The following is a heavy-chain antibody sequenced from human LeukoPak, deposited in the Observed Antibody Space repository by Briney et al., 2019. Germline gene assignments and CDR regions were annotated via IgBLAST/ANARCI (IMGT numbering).Heavy chain of an antibody. CDR2: TDYRSKWYN. CDR1: GDSFSSDSAA. CDR3: AHGSTGLGY. J-gene: IGHJ4*02. V-gene: IGHV6-1*01. D-gene: IGHD2-2*01. Sequence: SQTLSLTGAVSGDSFSSDSAAWNWSRQAPSRGLEGLGRTDYRSKWYNDYAVSVKSRITINPDTSKNQFSLQLTSVTPEDTAVYYCAHGSTGLGYWGQGTLVTVSS.